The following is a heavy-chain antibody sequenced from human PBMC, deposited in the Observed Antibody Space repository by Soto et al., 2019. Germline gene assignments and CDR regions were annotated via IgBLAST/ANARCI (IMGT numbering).Heavy chain of an antibody. D-gene: IGHD2-2*01. CDR2: ISGTSNKI. J-gene: IGHJ4*02. V-gene: IGHV3-21*01. CDR3: ATSVVPSDY. Sequence: GGSLRLSCAASGFTFSTYSMNWVRQAPGKGLEWVSSISGTSNKIYYTDSVKGRFTISRDNARNSLYLQMNSLRAEDTAMYYCATSVVPSDYWGQGALVTVSS. CDR1: GFTFSTYS.